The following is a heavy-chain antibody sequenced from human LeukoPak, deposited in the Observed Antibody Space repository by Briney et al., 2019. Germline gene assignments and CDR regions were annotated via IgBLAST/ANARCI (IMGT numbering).Heavy chain of an antibody. CDR2: ISGSGGST. V-gene: IGHV3-23*01. D-gene: IGHD1-26*01. CDR3: AKGGTYVVSHFDS. J-gene: IGHJ4*02. CDR1: GFSFSNYG. Sequence: GGSLRLSCAASGFSFSNYGMSWVRQAPGQGLEWVSGISGSGGSTYYADSVKGRFTVSRDNSKNTLYLQMSSLRAEDTAVYFCAKGGTYVVSHFDSWGQGTLVTVSS.